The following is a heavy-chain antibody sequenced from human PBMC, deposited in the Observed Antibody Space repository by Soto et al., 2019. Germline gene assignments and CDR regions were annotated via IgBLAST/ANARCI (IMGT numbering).Heavy chain of an antibody. V-gene: IGHV4-30-2*01. D-gene: IGHD3-22*01. CDR2: IYHSGST. CDR3: AREADTYYYDSSGDDAFDI. CDR1: GGSISSGGYS. Sequence: SETLSLTCSVSGGSISSGGYSWSWIRQPPGKGLGWIGYIYHSGSTYYNPSLKSRVTISVDRSKKKLSLKLSSVTAADTDVYYCAREADTYYYDSSGDDAFDIWGQGPLVT. J-gene: IGHJ3*02.